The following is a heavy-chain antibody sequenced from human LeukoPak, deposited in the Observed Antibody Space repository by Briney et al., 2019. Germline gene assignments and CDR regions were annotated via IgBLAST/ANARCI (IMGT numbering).Heavy chain of an antibody. D-gene: IGHD3-10*01. V-gene: IGHV1-8*01. Sequence: GASVKVSCKASGYTFTSYDINWVRQATGQGLEWMGWMNPNSGNTGYAQKFQGRVTMTRNTSISTAYMELSSLRSEDTAVYYCAREWDYYGSWGFDPWGQGTLSPSPQ. CDR1: GYTFTSYD. CDR2: MNPNSGNT. CDR3: AREWDYYGSWGFDP. J-gene: IGHJ5*02.